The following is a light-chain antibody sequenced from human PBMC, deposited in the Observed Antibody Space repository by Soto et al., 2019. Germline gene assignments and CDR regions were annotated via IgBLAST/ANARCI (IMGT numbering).Light chain of an antibody. CDR1: QSVSSSY. CDR3: QQYGTSPWT. J-gene: IGKJ1*01. V-gene: IGKV3-20*01. CDR2: GAS. Sequence: ESVLTQSPGTLSLSPGERATLSCRASQSVSSSYLAWYQQKPGQAPRLLIYGASSRATGIPDRFSGSESGRDFTRTISRLEPEDFAVYYCQQYGTSPWTFGQGTKVEIK.